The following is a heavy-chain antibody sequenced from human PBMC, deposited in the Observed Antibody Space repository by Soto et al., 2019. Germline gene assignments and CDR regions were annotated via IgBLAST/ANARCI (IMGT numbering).Heavy chain of an antibody. J-gene: IGHJ4*02. CDR1: GFTFSSYA. Sequence: EVQRLESGGGLVQPGGSLRLSCAASGFTFSSYAMSGVRQAPGKGLEWVSAISGSGGSTYYADSVKGRFTISRDNSKNTQYLQMNSLIAKDTSVYYCAKGWRHIVSTNYFDYWGKGTLVTVSS. CDR2: ISGSGGST. V-gene: IGHV3-23*01. D-gene: IGHD5-12*01. CDR3: AKGWRHIVSTNYFDY.